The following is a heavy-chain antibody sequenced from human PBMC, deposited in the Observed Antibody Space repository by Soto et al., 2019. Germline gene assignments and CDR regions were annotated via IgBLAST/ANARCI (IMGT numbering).Heavy chain of an antibody. J-gene: IGHJ4*02. V-gene: IGHV4-31*03. Sequence: SETLSLTCTVSGGSISSGGYYWSWIRQHPGKGLEWIGYIYYSGSTYYNPSLKSRVTISVDTSKNQFSLKLSSVTAADTTVYYCARFKDHITAFDYWGQGTLVTVSS. CDR3: ARFKDHITAFDY. CDR2: IYYSGST. CDR1: GGSISSGGYY. D-gene: IGHD2-21*01.